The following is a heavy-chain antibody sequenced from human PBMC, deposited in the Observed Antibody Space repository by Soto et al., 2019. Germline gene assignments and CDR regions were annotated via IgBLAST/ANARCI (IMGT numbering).Heavy chain of an antibody. J-gene: IGHJ4*02. D-gene: IGHD5-12*01. CDR2: IYYSGST. CDR1: GGSISSGGYY. CDR3: ARGGYSGYDLDVYFDY. Sequence: QVQLQESGPGLVKPSQTLSLTCTVSGGSISSGGYYWSWIRQHPGKGLEWIGYIYYSGSTYYNPSHKSRVTISVDTSKNQFSLNLSSVTAADTAVYYCARGGYSGYDLDVYFDYWGQGTLVTVSS. V-gene: IGHV4-31*03.